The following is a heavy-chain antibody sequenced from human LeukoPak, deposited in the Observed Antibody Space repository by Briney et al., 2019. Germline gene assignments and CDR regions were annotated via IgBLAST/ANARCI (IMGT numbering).Heavy chain of an antibody. Sequence: GGSLRLSCAASGFTFSSYAMSWVRQAPGKGLEWVSAISGSGGSTYYADSVKGRFTISRDNSKNTLYLQMNSLRAEDTAVYYWGEKGGGGLIVVVVAATRDAFDIWGQGTMVTVSS. J-gene: IGHJ3*02. CDR1: GFTFSSYA. D-gene: IGHD2-15*01. CDR3: GEKGGGGLIVVVVAATRDAFDI. V-gene: IGHV3-23*01. CDR2: ISGSGGST.